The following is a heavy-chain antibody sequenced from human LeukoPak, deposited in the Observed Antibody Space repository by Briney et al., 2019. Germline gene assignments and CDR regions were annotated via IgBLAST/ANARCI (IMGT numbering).Heavy chain of an antibody. CDR2: IYPDESNI. CDR3: ARPPSRGYSSSFEY. D-gene: IGHD2-2*03. J-gene: IGHJ4*02. CDR1: GYSFPTYW. V-gene: IGHV5-51*01. Sequence: GESLKISCKGSGYSFPTYWIAWVRQMPGKGLEWMGIIYPDESNIRYSPSFQGQVTISAGKSISTAYLQWSSLKASDTAMYYCARPPSRGYSSSFEYRGQGTLVTVSS.